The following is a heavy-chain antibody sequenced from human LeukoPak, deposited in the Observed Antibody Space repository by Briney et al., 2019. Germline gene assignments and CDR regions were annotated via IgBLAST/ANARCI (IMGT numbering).Heavy chain of an antibody. CDR2: IYYSGST. Sequence: SETLSLTCTVSGGSISSGGYYWSWLRQHPGQGLEWIGYIYYSGSTYYNPSLKSRVTISVDTSKNPFSLKLSSVTAADTAVYYCARVGDDYADPWGQGTLVTVSS. CDR1: GGSISSGGYY. V-gene: IGHV4-31*03. J-gene: IGHJ5*02. D-gene: IGHD3-10*01. CDR3: ARVGDDYADP.